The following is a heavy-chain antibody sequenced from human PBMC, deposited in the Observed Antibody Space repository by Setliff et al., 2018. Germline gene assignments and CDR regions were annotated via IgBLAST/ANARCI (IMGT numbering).Heavy chain of an antibody. J-gene: IGHJ3*02. CDR3: ATSIAAAALHDAFDI. D-gene: IGHD6-13*01. V-gene: IGHV3-11*04. Sequence: GGSLRLSCAPSGFTFSDYYMSWIRQAPGKGLEWVSYISSSGSTIYYADSVKGRFTISRDNAKNSLYLQMNSLRAEDTAVYYCATSIAAAALHDAFDIWGQGTMVTVSS. CDR1: GFTFSDYY. CDR2: ISSSGSTI.